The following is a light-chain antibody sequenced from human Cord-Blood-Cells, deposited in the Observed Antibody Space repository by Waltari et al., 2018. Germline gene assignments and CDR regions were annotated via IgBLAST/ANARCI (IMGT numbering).Light chain of an antibody. CDR3: QQYDNLPYT. Sequence: DIQMTHSPPSLPAPVGHRVTITCQASQDISNYLNWYQQKPGKAPKLLIYDPSNLETGVPSRFSGSGSGTDFTFTISSLQPEDIATYYCQQYDNLPYTFGQGTKLEIK. CDR1: QDISNY. CDR2: DPS. J-gene: IGKJ2*01. V-gene: IGKV1-33*01.